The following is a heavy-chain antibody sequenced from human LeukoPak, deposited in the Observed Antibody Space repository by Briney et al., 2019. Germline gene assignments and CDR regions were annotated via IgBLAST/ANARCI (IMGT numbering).Heavy chain of an antibody. Sequence: GGSLRLSCAASGFTFSSYWMHWVRQAPGKGLVWVSSINSGGSSTTYADSVKGRFTISRDNAKNTLYLQMNSLRAEDAAVYYCARDRGSTFDYWGQGTLVTVSS. J-gene: IGHJ4*02. CDR3: ARDRGSTFDY. CDR1: GFTFSSYW. D-gene: IGHD3-10*01. V-gene: IGHV3-74*01. CDR2: INSGGSST.